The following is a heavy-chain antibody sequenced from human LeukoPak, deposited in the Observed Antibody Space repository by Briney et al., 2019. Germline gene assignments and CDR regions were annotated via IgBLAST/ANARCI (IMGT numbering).Heavy chain of an antibody. CDR2: IYYSGST. D-gene: IGHD4/OR15-4a*01. J-gene: IGHJ4*02. V-gene: IGHV4-39*07. CDR3: ARRAGAYSHPYDY. CDR1: GGSISSSSYY. Sequence: SETLSLTCTVSGGSISSSSYYWGWIRQPPGKGLEWIRSIYYSGSTYYNPSLKSRVTISVDTSKNQFSLKLSSVTAADTAVYYCARRAGAYSHPYDYWGQGTLVTVSS.